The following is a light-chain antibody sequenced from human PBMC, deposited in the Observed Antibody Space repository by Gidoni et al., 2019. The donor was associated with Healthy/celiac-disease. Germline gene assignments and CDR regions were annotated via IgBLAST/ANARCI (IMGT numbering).Light chain of an antibody. CDR1: QSVSSSY. J-gene: IGKJ2*01. CDR3: QQYGSSRST. V-gene: IGKV3-20*01. CDR2: GAS. Sequence: EIVLTKSPGTLSLSPGERATLSCRASQSVSSSYLAWYQQKPGQAPRLLIYGASSRATGIPDRFSGSGSGTDFTLTISRLEPEDFAVYYFQQYGSSRSTFGQGTKLEIK.